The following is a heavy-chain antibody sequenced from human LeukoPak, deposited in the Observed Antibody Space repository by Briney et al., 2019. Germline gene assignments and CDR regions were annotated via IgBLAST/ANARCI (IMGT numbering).Heavy chain of an antibody. V-gene: IGHV3-48*02. CDR3: ARDRYGDSVALDFWYFDL. J-gene: IGHJ2*01. CDR1: GFPFSTYS. D-gene: IGHD4-17*01. CDR2: ISSSTKTI. Sequence: GGSLRLSCTASGFPFSTYSTNWVRQAPGKGLEWISYISSSTKTIYYADSVRGRFTISRDNGKTSLFLQMTSLRDEDTAVYYCARDRYGDSVALDFWYFDLWGRGTLVTVSS.